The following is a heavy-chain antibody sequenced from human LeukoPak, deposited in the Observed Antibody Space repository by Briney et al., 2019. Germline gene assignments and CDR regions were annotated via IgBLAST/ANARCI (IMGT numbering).Heavy chain of an antibody. CDR1: DASVSSDNYY. D-gene: IGHD4-23*01. V-gene: IGHV4-61*01. CDR3: ARDENGGNIS. Sequence: PSETLSLTCTVSDASVSSDNYYWSWIRQPPGKGLEWIGYIYYSGSTNYNPSLKSRVTISVDTSKNQFSLKLSSVTAADTAVYYCARDENGGNISWGQGTLVTVSS. J-gene: IGHJ4*02. CDR2: IYYSGST.